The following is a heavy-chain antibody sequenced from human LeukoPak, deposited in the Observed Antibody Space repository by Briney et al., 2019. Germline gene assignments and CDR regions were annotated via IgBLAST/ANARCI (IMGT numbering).Heavy chain of an antibody. Sequence: GGSLRLSCVASGFTFSSYEMNWVRQAPGKGLEWVAVISYDGSNKYYADSVKGRFTISKDNSKDTLYLQMNSLRAEDTAVYYCAKDREAHGGWYYFDYWGQGTLVTVSS. J-gene: IGHJ4*02. CDR2: ISYDGSNK. CDR1: GFTFSSYE. V-gene: IGHV3-30*18. D-gene: IGHD6-19*01. CDR3: AKDREAHGGWYYFDY.